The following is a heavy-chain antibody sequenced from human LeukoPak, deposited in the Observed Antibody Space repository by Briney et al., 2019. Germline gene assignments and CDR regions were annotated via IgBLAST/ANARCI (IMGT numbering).Heavy chain of an antibody. CDR3: ARASTTIYNWFDP. Sequence: ASVKVSCKGSVYAFTSYGISWVRQAPGQALEWMGWISANNGNTNYAQKLQGRVTMTTDTSTSTAYMELRSLRSDDTAVYYCARASTTIYNWFDPWGQGTLVTVSS. CDR2: ISANNGNT. D-gene: IGHD5-24*01. CDR1: VYAFTSYG. J-gene: IGHJ5*02. V-gene: IGHV1-18*01.